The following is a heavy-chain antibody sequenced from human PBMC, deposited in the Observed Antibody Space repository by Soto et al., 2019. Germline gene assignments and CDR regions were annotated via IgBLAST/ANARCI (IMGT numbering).Heavy chain of an antibody. D-gene: IGHD5-12*01. CDR2: IAYTGIT. Sequence: QVHLQESGPGLLKPSETLSLTCSVSGGPIRSYYLSWVRQAPGKGLEWIAYIAYTGITGYNPSLRSRVTISGDTSQNVFSLKMTSVTAADTAVYYCAREGFSGYVALDYWGQGILVTVSS. J-gene: IGHJ4*02. CDR1: GGPIRSYY. V-gene: IGHV4-59*01. CDR3: AREGFSGYVALDY.